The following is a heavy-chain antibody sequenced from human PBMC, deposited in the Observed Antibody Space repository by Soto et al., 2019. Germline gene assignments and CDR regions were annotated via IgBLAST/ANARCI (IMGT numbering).Heavy chain of an antibody. J-gene: IGHJ6*02. V-gene: IGHV1-69*01. Sequence: QVQLVQSGAEVKKPGSSVKVSCKASRGTFSSYAISWVRQPPGQELEWMGGIIPIFGTANYAQKFQGRVTIIADESTRTAYMELSSLRSEDTAVYYCGSGGIAGGRYGMDGWGQGTTVTVSS. D-gene: IGHD3-16*01. CDR3: GSGGIAGGRYGMDG. CDR1: RGTFSSYA. CDR2: IIPIFGTA.